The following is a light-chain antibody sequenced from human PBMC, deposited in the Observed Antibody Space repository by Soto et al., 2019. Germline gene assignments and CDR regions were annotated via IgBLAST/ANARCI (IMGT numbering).Light chain of an antibody. CDR1: LSISSSY. J-gene: IGKJ4*01. CDR2: GAS. V-gene: IGKV3-20*01. Sequence: EIVLTQSPGTLSLSPGERATLSCRASLSISSSYLAWYQQKPGQAPRLLIYGASSRATGIPDRFSGSGSGTDFTLTIGRLEPEDFAVYYCQQYGSSPPLTFGGGTKVEIK. CDR3: QQYGSSPPLT.